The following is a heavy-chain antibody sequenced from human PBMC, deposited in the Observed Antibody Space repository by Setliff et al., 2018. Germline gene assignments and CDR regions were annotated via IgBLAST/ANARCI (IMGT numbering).Heavy chain of an antibody. J-gene: IGHJ4*02. CDR3: AKSATSSGYDSPRGY. CDR2: IKEDGSEK. Sequence: PGGSLRLSCAASGFSFRDSWVSWVRQAPGKGLEWVANIKEDGSEKYYVDSVKGRFTISRDNAKNSLDLQMNSLRAEDTAVYYCAKSATSSGYDSPRGYWGQGTLVTVSS. V-gene: IGHV3-7*01. D-gene: IGHD5-12*01. CDR1: GFSFRDSW.